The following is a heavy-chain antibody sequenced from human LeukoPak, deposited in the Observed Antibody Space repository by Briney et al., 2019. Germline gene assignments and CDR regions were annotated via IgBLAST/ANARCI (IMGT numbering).Heavy chain of an antibody. CDR1: GGSISSYY. CDR2: IYTSGST. Sequence: SETLSLTCTVSGGSISSYYWSWIRQPAGKGLEWIGRIYTSGSTNYNPSLKSRVTMSVDTSKNQFSLKLSSVTAADTAVYYCARDAIDHYGSGSYYRYYYYGTDVWGQGTTVTVSS. J-gene: IGHJ6*02. D-gene: IGHD3-10*01. CDR3: ARDAIDHYGSGSYYRYYYYGTDV. V-gene: IGHV4-4*07.